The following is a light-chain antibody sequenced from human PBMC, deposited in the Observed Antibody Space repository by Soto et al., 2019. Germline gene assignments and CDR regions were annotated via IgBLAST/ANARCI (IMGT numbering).Light chain of an antibody. CDR1: SSDVGGYDY. CDR2: EVT. Sequence: QSALNQPASVSGSPGQSITISCTGTSSDVGGYDYVSWYQQHPDKAPKLIVYEVTHRPSGVSNRFSGSKSGNTASLTISGLQAEDEADYYCSSLTSGSTRVFGTGTKLTVL. CDR3: SSLTSGSTRV. V-gene: IGLV2-14*01. J-gene: IGLJ1*01.